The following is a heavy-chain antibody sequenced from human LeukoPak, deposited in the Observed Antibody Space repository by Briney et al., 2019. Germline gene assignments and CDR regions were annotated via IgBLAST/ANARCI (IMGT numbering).Heavy chain of an antibody. CDR1: GYSFTSYW. J-gene: IGHJ3*02. CDR3: ATNTMFRGIHAFDI. D-gene: IGHD3-10*01. CDR2: IYPGDSDT. V-gene: IGHV5-51*01. Sequence: GESLKISCKGSGYSFTSYWIGWVRRMPGKGLEWMGIIYPGDSDTRYSPSFQGQVTISADKSISTAYLQWSSLKASDSAMYYCATNTMFRGIHAFDIWGQGTVVTVSS.